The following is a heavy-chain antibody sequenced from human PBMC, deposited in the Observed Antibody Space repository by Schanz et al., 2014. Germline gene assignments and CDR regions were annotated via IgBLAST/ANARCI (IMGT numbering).Heavy chain of an antibody. CDR1: GYTFTSYY. CDR2: INPSVGNT. D-gene: IGHD4-17*01. Sequence: QVQLVQSGAEVKKPGASVKVSCEASGYTFTSYYIHWFRQAPGQGLEWMGLINPSVGNTNYAQKFRGRVTRTRDTSLKTAYMEMTDLKFEDAGLYYCAIHYGDRPLWGQGTLIAVSS. J-gene: IGHJ4*02. CDR3: AIHYGDRPL. V-gene: IGHV1-46*01.